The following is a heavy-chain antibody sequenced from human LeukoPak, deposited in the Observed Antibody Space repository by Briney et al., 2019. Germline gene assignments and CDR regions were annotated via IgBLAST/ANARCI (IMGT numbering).Heavy chain of an antibody. J-gene: IGHJ6*02. D-gene: IGHD3-10*01. CDR2: IYHSGST. Sequence: PSQTLSLTCTVSGGSISSGGYYWSWIRQPPGKGLEWIGYIYHSGSTYYNPSLKSRVTISVDTSKNQFSLKLSSVTAADTAVYYCAREGGRSAFGELAPLYGMDVWGQGTTVTVSS. CDR1: GGSISSGGYY. V-gene: IGHV4-30-2*01. CDR3: AREGGRSAFGELAPLYGMDV.